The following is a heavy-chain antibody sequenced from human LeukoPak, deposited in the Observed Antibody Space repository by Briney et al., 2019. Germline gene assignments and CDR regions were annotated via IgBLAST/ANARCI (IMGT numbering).Heavy chain of an antibody. V-gene: IGHV1-69*04. J-gene: IGHJ4*02. CDR1: GGTFSSYA. CDR3: ARYSSSSGGDYFDY. D-gene: IGHD6-6*01. CDR2: IIPILGIA. Sequence: SVKVSCKASGGTFSSYAISWVRRAPGQGLEWMGRIIPILGIANYAQKFQGRVTITADKSTSTAYMELSSLRSEDTAVYYCARYSSSSGGDYFDYWGQGTLVTVSS.